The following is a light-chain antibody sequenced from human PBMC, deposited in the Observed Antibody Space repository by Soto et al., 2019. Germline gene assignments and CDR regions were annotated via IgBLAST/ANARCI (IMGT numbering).Light chain of an antibody. CDR3: QQSNNWPKT. CDR1: QSVNSN. V-gene: IGKV3-15*01. J-gene: IGKJ1*01. Sequence: EIVMTQSPATLSVSPGETATLSCRASQSVNSNLACYQQKPDQAPRLLISDASTRAAGLPARFSGSGSGTEFTLTISSFQSEDFAVYFCQQSNNWPKTFGQGTKV. CDR2: DAS.